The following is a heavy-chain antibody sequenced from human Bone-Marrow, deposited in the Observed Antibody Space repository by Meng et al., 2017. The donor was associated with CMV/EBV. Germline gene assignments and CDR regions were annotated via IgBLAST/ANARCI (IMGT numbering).Heavy chain of an antibody. J-gene: IGHJ4*02. Sequence: GGSLRLSCTASGFNFDDYGMSWVRQVPGKGLEWVGRIRSKANSYATAYAASVKGRFTISRDDPKNTAYLQMNSLKTEDTAVYYCTRPYGSGTNWGQGTLVTVSS. V-gene: IGHV3-73*01. CDR3: TRPYGSGTN. D-gene: IGHD3-10*01. CDR2: IRSKANSYAT. CDR1: GFNFDDYG.